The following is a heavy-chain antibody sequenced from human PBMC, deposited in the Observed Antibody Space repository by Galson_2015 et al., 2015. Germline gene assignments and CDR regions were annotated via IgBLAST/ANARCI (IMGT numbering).Heavy chain of an antibody. J-gene: IGHJ6*02. V-gene: IGHV1-69*13. CDR3: ARGCLVRCSGGSCYRMDV. CDR1: GGTFSSYA. Sequence: SVKVSCKASGGTFSSYAISWVRQAPGQGLEWMGGIIPIFGTANYAQKFQGRVTITADESTSTAYMELSSLRSEDTAVYYCARGCLVRCSGGSCYRMDVWGQGTTVTVSS. CDR2: IIPIFGTA. D-gene: IGHD2-15*01.